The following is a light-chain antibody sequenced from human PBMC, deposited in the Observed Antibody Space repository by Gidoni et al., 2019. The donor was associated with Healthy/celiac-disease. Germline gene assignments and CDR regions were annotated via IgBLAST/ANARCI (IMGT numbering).Light chain of an antibody. CDR1: SSNIGAGYE. V-gene: IGLV1-40*01. CDR2: GNS. J-gene: IGLJ3*02. Sequence: QSVLTQPPSVSGAPGQRVTISCTGSSSNIGAGYEVHWYQQLPGTAPKLLSYGNSNRPSGVPDRCSGSKSGTSASLAITGLQAEDEADNCCQSYDSSLSAWVFGGGTKLTVL. CDR3: QSYDSSLSAWV.